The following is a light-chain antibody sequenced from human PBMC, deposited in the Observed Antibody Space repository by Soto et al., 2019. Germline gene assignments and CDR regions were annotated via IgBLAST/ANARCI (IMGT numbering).Light chain of an antibody. CDR1: SSNIGSTT. CDR2: NNN. Sequence: QAVVTQPPSASGTPGQRVTIACSGSSSNIGSTTVKWYQQLPGTAPKLLIYNNNQRPSGVPDRFSGSKSGTSASLAISGLQSEDEADYSCAAWDDSLNGVVFGGGTKLTVL. CDR3: AAWDDSLNGVV. V-gene: IGLV1-44*01. J-gene: IGLJ3*02.